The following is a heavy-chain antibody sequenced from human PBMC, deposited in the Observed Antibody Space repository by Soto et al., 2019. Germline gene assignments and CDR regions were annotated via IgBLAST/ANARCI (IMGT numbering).Heavy chain of an antibody. CDR3: ARYRVLPNHDAFDI. J-gene: IGHJ3*02. D-gene: IGHD1-26*01. CDR2: IIPIFGTA. CDR1: GGTFSSYA. V-gene: IGHV1-69*01. Sequence: QVQLVQSGAEVKKPGSSVKVSCNASGGTFSSYAISWVRQAPGQGLDWMGGIIPIFGTANYAQKFQGRVKITADESTSTAYMELSSLRSEDTAVYYCARYRVLPNHDAFDIWAQGTMVTVSS.